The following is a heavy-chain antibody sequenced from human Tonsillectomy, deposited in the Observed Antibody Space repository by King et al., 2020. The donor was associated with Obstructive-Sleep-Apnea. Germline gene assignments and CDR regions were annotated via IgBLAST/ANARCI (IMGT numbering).Heavy chain of an antibody. D-gene: IGHD5-18*01. J-gene: IGHJ4*02. Sequence: LQLQESGPGLVKPSGTLSLTCAVSGGSISSGNWWTWVRQPPGKGLEGIGEIFHTGSPTYSPSLNGRVPISIHQSKNQFSLKLSSVTAADTAVYYCARITVDTALINLDSWGQGTLVTVSS. V-gene: IGHV4-4*02. CDR3: ARITVDTALINLDS. CDR2: IFHTGSP. CDR1: GGSISSGNW.